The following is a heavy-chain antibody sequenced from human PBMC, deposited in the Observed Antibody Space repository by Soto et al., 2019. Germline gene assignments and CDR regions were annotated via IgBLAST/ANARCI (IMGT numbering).Heavy chain of an antibody. V-gene: IGHV3-66*01. CDR2: IYSGGST. D-gene: IGHD3-22*01. CDR1: GFTVSSNY. J-gene: IGHJ1*01. CDR3: AMTAYDRSGYFPDGEYFQH. Sequence: EVQLVESGGGLVQPGGSLRLSCAASGFTVSSNYMSWVRQAPGKGLEWVSVIYSGGSTYYADSVKGRFTISRDNSKNTLYIQMNSQRAGDTAVYYCAMTAYDRSGYFPDGEYFQHWGQGTLGTVSS.